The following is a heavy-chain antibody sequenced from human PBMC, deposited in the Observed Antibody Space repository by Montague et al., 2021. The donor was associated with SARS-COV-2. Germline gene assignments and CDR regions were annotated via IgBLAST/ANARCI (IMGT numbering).Heavy chain of an antibody. CDR2: TYYRSRWFD. V-gene: IGHV6-1*01. CDR3: AREDGLRHYTGYAFDI. J-gene: IGHJ3*02. D-gene: IGHD5-24*01. Sequence: CAISGDSVSGDNVSWNWIRQSPSRGLEWLGRTYYRSRWFDHYEVSMKGRISIKADTSKNQFSLQLDSVTPEDTAVYYCAREDGLRHYTGYAFDIWGQGTLVTVSS. CDR1: GDSVSGDNVS.